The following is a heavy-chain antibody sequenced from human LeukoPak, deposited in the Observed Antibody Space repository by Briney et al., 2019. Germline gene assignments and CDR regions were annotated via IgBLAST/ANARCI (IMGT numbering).Heavy chain of an antibody. V-gene: IGHV3-7*01. CDR2: IKQDGSEK. Sequence: GSLRLSCAACGFTFSSYWMSWVRQAPGKGLKRVANIKQDGSEKYYVDSVKGRFTISRDNAKNSLYLQMNSLRAEDTAVYYCARDPYAYDILTGRLWGQGTLVTVSS. J-gene: IGHJ4*02. CDR1: GFTFSSYW. D-gene: IGHD3-9*01. CDR3: ARDPYAYDILTGRL.